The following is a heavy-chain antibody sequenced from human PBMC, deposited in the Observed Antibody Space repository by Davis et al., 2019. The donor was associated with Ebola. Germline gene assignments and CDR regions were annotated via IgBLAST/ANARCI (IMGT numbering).Heavy chain of an antibody. D-gene: IGHD6-19*01. CDR3: ARDILGVGRSSSGWYGGDGYYYYYGMDV. Sequence: GGSLRLSCAASGFTFSSYAMHWVRQAPGKGLEWVAVISYDGSNKYYADSVKGRFTISRDNSKNTLYLQMNSLRAEDTAVYYCARDILGVGRSSSGWYGGDGYYYYYGMDVWGQGTTVTVSS. J-gene: IGHJ6*02. V-gene: IGHV3-30*04. CDR1: GFTFSSYA. CDR2: ISYDGSNK.